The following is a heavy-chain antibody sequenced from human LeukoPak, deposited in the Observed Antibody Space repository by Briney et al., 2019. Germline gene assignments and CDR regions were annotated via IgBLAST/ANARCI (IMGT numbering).Heavy chain of an antibody. CDR2: INHSGST. Sequence: SETLSLTCAVYGGSFSGYYWSWIRQPPGKGLEWIGEINHSGSTNYNPSLKSRVTISVDTSKNQFSLKLSSVTAADTAVYYCARGACSGWYKLGYNWLDPWGQGTLVTVSS. CDR1: GGSFSGYY. D-gene: IGHD6-19*01. V-gene: IGHV4-34*01. CDR3: ARGACSGWYKLGYNWLDP. J-gene: IGHJ5*02.